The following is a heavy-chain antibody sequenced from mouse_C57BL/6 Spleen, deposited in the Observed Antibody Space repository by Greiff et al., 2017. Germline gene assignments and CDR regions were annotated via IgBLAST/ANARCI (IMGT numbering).Heavy chain of an antibody. CDR3: ARRLTGTDLYLYFDV. CDR2: INPSTGGT. D-gene: IGHD4-1*01. Sequence: VQLQQSGPELVKPGASVKISCKASGYSFTGYYMNWVKQSPEKSLEWIGEINPSTGGTTYNQKFKAKATLTVDKSSSTAYMQLKSLTSEDSAVYYCARRLTGTDLYLYFDVWGTGTTVTVSS. J-gene: IGHJ1*03. CDR1: GYSFTGYY. V-gene: IGHV1-42*01.